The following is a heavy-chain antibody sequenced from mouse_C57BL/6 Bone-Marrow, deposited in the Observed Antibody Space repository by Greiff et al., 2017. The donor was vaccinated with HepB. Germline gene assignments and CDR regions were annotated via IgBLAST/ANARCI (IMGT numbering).Heavy chain of an antibody. D-gene: IGHD3-2*02. CDR1: GYTFTDYE. V-gene: IGHV1-15*01. J-gene: IGHJ2*01. CDR2: IDPETGGT. Sequence: VQLQQSGAELVRPGASVTLSCKASGYTFTDYEMHWVKQTPVHGLEWIGAIDPETGGTAYNQKFKGKATFTADTSSNTAYMQLSSLTTEDSAIYYCARCSSGYLHYFDYWGQGTTLTVSS. CDR3: ARCSSGYLHYFDY.